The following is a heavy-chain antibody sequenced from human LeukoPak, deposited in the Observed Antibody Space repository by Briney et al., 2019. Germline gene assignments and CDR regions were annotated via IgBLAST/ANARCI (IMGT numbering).Heavy chain of an antibody. CDR1: GFTFSSYS. D-gene: IGHD6-13*01. V-gene: IGHV3-21*01. J-gene: IGHJ4*02. CDR3: ARDLIAPLSAAGTLLGY. Sequence: PGGSLRLSCAASGFTFSSYSMNWVRQAPGRGLEWVSCISSSNSYIYYADSVKGRFTISRDNAKNSLYLQMNSLRAEDTAVYYCARDLIAPLSAAGTLLGYWGQGTLVTVSS. CDR2: ISSSNSYI.